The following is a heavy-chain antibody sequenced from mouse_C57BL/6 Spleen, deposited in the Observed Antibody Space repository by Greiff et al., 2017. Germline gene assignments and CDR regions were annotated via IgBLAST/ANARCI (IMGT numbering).Heavy chain of an antibody. CDR2: IYPGGGYT. J-gene: IGHJ1*03. V-gene: IGHV1-63*01. CDR1: GYTFTNYW. Sequence: VQLQQSGAELVRPGTSVKMSCKASGYTFTNYWIGWAKQRPGHGLEWIGDIYPGGGYTNYNEKFKGKATLTADKSSSTAYMQFSSLTSEDSAIYYCARHSNYGYFDVWGTGTTVTVSS. D-gene: IGHD2-5*01. CDR3: ARHSNYGYFDV.